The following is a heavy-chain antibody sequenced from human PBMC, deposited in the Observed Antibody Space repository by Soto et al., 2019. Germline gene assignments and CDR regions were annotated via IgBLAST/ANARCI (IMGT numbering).Heavy chain of an antibody. CDR3: ARDRSMFGELYYYGMDV. J-gene: IGHJ6*02. V-gene: IGHV4-30-4*01. CDR2: IYYSGST. D-gene: IGHD3-10*02. CDR1: GGSISSGDYY. Sequence: PSETLSLTCTVSGGSISSGDYYWSWIRQPPGKGLEWIGYIYYSGSTYYNPSLKSRVTISVDTSKNQFSLKLSSVTAADTAVYYCARDRSMFGELYYYGMDVWGQGTTVTVSS.